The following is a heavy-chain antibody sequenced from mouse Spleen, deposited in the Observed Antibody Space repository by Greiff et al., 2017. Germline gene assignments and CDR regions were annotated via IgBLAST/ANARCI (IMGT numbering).Heavy chain of an antibody. D-gene: IGHD1-1*01. J-gene: IGHJ3*01. CDR1: GYTFTDYY. Sequence: LQESGAELVRPGASVKLSCKASGYTFTDYYINWVKQRPGQGLEWIARIYPGSGNTYYNEKFKGKATLTAEKSSSTAYMQLSSLTSEDSAVYFCARMGIYYYGSSYGWFAYWGQGTLVTVSA. CDR2: IYPGSGNT. CDR3: ARMGIYYYGSSYGWFAY. V-gene: IGHV1-76*01.